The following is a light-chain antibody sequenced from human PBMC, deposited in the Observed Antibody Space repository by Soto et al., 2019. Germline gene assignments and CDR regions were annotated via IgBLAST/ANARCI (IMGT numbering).Light chain of an antibody. CDR2: GAS. J-gene: IGKJ1*01. CDR3: QQYKNGWT. CDR1: QGVSSN. V-gene: IGKV3-15*01. Sequence: EIVMTQSPATLSVSAGERATLSCRASQGVSSNLAWYQQKPGQAPRLLIYGASTRATGIPARFSGSGSGTEFTLTISSLKSEDFAVYYCQQYKNGWTFGQGTKVDIK.